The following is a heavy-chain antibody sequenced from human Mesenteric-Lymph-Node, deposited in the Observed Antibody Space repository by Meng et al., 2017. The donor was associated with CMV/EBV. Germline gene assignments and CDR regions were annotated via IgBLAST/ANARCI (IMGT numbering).Heavy chain of an antibody. J-gene: IGHJ4*01. V-gene: IGHV4-30-4*01. CDR3: ARRRWLQYWTFDY. CDR2: IYYSGIYNTVST. Sequence: SETLSLTCTVSGDSLNSGNNFWSWIRQPPGKGLEWIGYIYYSGIYNTVSTYYNPSLESRVTMSVDTSKNQFSLKLRSVTAADTAVYYCARRRWLQYWTFDYWGHGTLVTVSS. CDR1: GDSLNSGNNF. D-gene: IGHD5-24*01.